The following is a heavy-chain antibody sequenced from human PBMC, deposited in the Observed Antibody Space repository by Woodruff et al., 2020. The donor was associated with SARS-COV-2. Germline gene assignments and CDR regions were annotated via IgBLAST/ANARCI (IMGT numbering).Heavy chain of an antibody. V-gene: IGHV5-51*01. J-gene: IGHJ3*02. Sequence: GDSDTRYSPSFQGQVTISADKSISTAYLQWSSLKASDTAMYYCARHVGSGDAFDIWGQGTMVTVSS. CDR3: ARHVGSGDAFDI. CDR2: GDSDT.